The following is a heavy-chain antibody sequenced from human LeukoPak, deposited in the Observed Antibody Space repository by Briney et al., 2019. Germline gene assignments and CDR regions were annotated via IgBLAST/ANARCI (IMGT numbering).Heavy chain of an antibody. CDR2: ICHSGST. J-gene: IGHJ4*02. D-gene: IGHD1-26*01. CDR3: VWGGSYLDFDY. CDR1: GYSISSGYY. V-gene: IGHV4-38-2*02. Sequence: SETLSLTCTVSGYSISSGYYWGWIRQPPGKGLEWIGSICHSGSTYYNQSLKSRVTISVDTSKNQFSLKLSSVTAADTAVYYCVWGGSYLDFDYWGQGTLVTVSS.